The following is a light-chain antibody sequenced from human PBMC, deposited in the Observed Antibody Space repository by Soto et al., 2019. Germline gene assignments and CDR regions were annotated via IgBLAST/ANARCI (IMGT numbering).Light chain of an antibody. J-gene: IGKJ4*01. CDR1: QSVRSH. V-gene: IGKV3-11*01. CDR3: QQRRDWLLT. Sequence: EIVLTQSPATLSLSPGERATLSCRASQSVRSHLGWYQQKPGQAPRLLIYDASNRATGVPARFTGSGSGTDFTLTISSLEPEDFAVYYCQQRRDWLLTFGGGTKVDIK. CDR2: DAS.